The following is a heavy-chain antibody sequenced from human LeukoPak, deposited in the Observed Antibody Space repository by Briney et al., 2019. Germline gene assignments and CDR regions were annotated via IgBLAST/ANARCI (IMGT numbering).Heavy chain of an antibody. CDR3: ARAGQQLDGDYFDY. J-gene: IGHJ4*02. CDR2: IKQDGSEK. CDR1: GFTFSSYS. V-gene: IGHV3-7*01. Sequence: GGSLRLSCAASGFTFSSYSMSWVRQAPGKGLEWVANIKQDGSEKYYVDSVKGRFTISRDNAKNSLYLQMNSLRAEDTAVYYCARAGQQLDGDYFDYWGQGTLVTVSS. D-gene: IGHD6-13*01.